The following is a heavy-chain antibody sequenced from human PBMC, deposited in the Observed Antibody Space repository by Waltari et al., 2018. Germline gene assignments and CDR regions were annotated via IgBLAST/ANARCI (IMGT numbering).Heavy chain of an antibody. J-gene: IGHJ4*02. Sequence: VLEWLAVIYWDDDKRYSPSLKSRLTISKDTSKDQVVLTMTNMDPVDTATYYCAHRFIRSGNWDCGFLDHWGQGILVTVSS. D-gene: IGHD6-25*01. CDR3: AHRFIRSGNWDCGFLDH. V-gene: IGHV2-5*02. CDR2: IYWDDDK.